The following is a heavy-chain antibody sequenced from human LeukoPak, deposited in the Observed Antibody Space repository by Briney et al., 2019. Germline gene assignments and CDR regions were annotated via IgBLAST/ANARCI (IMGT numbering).Heavy chain of an antibody. CDR1: GYTFTSYG. D-gene: IGHD3-9*01. Sequence: GASVKVSCKASGYTFTSYGISWVRQAPGQGLEWMGWISAYNGNTNYAQKLQGRVTMTTDTSTSTAYMELRSLRSDDTAAYYCARANGDYDILTGYFAFDYWGQGTLVTVSS. CDR2: ISAYNGNT. CDR3: ARANGDYDILTGYFAFDY. V-gene: IGHV1-18*01. J-gene: IGHJ4*02.